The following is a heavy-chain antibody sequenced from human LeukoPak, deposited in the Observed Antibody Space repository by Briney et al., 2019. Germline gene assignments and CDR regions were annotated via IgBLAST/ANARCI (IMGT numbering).Heavy chain of an antibody. CDR2: INHSGST. CDR3: ARVRATVTDPLDY. D-gene: IGHD4-17*01. CDR1: GGSISSSSYY. V-gene: IGHV4-39*07. J-gene: IGHJ4*02. Sequence: SETLSLTCTVSGGSISSSSYYWGWIRQPPGKGLEWIGEINHSGSTNYNPSLKSRVTISVDTSKNQFSLKLSSVTAADTAVYYCARVRATVTDPLDYWGQGTLVTVSS.